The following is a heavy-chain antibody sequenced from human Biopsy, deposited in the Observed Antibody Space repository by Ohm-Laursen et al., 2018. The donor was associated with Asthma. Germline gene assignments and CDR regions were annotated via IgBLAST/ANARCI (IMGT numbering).Heavy chain of an antibody. Sequence: SLRLSCAASGFTFSSYWMSWVRQAPGKGLERVANIKQDGSEKYYVDSVKGRFTISRDNAKNSLYLQMNSLRAEDTAVYYCARDTSPNWFDPWGQGTLVTVSS. CDR1: GFTFSSYW. V-gene: IGHV3-7*05. CDR2: IKQDGSEK. D-gene: IGHD3-3*01. CDR3: ARDTSPNWFDP. J-gene: IGHJ5*02.